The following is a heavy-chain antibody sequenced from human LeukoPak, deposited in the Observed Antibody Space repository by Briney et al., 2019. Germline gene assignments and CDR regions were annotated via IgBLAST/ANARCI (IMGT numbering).Heavy chain of an antibody. Sequence: GASVKVSCKVSGYTLTELSMHWVRQAPGKGLEWMGGFDPEDGETIYAQKFQGRVTMTEDTSTDTAYMELSSLRSEDTAVYYCATGIMGATNVDAFDIWGQGTMVTVSS. V-gene: IGHV1-24*01. CDR1: GYTLTELS. CDR2: FDPEDGET. CDR3: ATGIMGATNVDAFDI. J-gene: IGHJ3*02. D-gene: IGHD1-26*01.